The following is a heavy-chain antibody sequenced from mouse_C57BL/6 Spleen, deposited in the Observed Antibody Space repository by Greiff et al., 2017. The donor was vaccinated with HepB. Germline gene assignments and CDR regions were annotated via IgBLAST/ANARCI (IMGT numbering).Heavy chain of an antibody. Sequence: VQLQQSGPELVKPGASVKISCKASGYTFTDYYMNWVKQSHGKSLEWIGDINPNNGGTSYNQKFKGKATLTVDKSSSTVYMELRSLTSEDSAVYYCARSLKSYYDYLFAYWGQGTLVTVSA. CDR1: GYTFTDYY. V-gene: IGHV1-26*01. CDR2: INPNNGGT. J-gene: IGHJ3*01. D-gene: IGHD2-4*01. CDR3: ARSLKSYYDYLFAY.